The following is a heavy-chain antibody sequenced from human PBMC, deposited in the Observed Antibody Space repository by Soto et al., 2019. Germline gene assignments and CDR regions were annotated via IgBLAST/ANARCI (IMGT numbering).Heavy chain of an antibody. D-gene: IGHD4-17*01. J-gene: IGHJ4*02. CDR3: ARPTMVTASYFDF. Sequence: LRLSCAASGFTFSHHSMNWVRQAPGKGLEWVSSISSSSFILYADSVKGRFTISRDNAKNSLYLQMNSLRVDDTAVYYCARPTMVTASYFDFWGQGIMVTVSS. CDR2: ISSSSFI. CDR1: GFTFSHHS. V-gene: IGHV3-21*01.